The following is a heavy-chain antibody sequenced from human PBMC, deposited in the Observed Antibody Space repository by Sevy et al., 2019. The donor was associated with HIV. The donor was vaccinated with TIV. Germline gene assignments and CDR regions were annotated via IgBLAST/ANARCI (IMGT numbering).Heavy chain of an antibody. Sequence: GGPLRLSCAASGFTFSSYWMSWVRQAPGKGLEWVANIKQDGSEKYYVDSVKGRFTISRDNAKNSLYLQMNSLRAEDTAVYYCARDPARVAGTYYYYGMDVWGQGTTVTVSS. CDR3: ARDPARVAGTYYYYGMDV. CDR1: GFTFSSYW. V-gene: IGHV3-7*01. D-gene: IGHD6-19*01. CDR2: IKQDGSEK. J-gene: IGHJ6*02.